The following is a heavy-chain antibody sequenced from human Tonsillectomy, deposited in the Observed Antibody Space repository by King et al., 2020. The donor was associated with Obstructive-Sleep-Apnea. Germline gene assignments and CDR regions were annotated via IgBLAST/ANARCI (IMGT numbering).Heavy chain of an antibody. J-gene: IGHJ4*02. CDR2: IYYSGST. CDR3: ARIRSWYYFDY. Sequence: QLQESGPGLVKPSETLSLTCTVSGVSISSSSYYWGWIRQPPGKGLEWIGSIYYSGSTYYNPSLKSRVTISVDTSKNQFSLKLSSVTAADTAVYYCARIRSWYYFDYWGQGTLVTVSS. CDR1: GVSISSSSYY. D-gene: IGHD6-13*01. V-gene: IGHV4-39*01.